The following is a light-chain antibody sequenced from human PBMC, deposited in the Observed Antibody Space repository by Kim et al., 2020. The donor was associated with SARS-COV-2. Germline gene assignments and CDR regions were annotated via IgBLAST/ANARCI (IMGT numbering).Light chain of an antibody. Sequence: EIVMTQSPATLSVSPGERANLSCRASQSVSSNLAWYQQKPGQAPRLLMYGASTRATGIPARFSGSGSGTEFTLTISSLQSEDFAVYYCQQYNNWRWTFGQGTKVEIK. J-gene: IGKJ1*01. V-gene: IGKV3-15*01. CDR1: QSVSSN. CDR3: QQYNNWRWT. CDR2: GAS.